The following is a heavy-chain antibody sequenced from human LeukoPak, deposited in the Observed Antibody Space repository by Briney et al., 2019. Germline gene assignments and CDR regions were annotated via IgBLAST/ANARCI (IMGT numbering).Heavy chain of an antibody. CDR2: ISAYDGNT. CDR1: GFTFTSYG. J-gene: IGHJ4*01. V-gene: IGHV1-18*01. Sequence: VASVKLSCKASGFTFTSYGISWVRQAPGHGLEWMGFISAYDGNTNYAETLQGRVTMTTDTSKNTAYLELKSLRAEDTAVYYCGIYCSGGSCYLRNDYWGQGTL. CDR3: GIYCSGGSCYLRNDY. D-gene: IGHD2-15*01.